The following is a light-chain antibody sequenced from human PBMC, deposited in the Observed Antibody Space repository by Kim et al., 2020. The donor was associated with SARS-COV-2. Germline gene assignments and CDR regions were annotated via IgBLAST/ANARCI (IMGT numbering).Light chain of an antibody. J-gene: IGLJ3*02. CDR1: SSDVGGYNY. CDR3: SSYTSSSTWV. CDR2: DVS. Sequence: QSALTQPAFVSGSPGQSITISSTGTSSDVGGYNYVSWYQQHPGKAPKLMIYDVSNRPSGVSNRFSGSKSGNTASLTISGLQAEDEADYYCSSYTSSSTWVFGGGTKLTVL. V-gene: IGLV2-14*03.